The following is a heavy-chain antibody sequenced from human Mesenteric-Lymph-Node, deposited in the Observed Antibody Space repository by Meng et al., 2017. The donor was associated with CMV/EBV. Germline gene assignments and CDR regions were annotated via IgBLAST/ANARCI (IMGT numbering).Heavy chain of an antibody. CDR2: MNPNSGNT. V-gene: IGHV1-8*02. D-gene: IGHD1-26*01. J-gene: IGHJ3*02. Sequence: ASVKVSCKASGYTFTNYGLSWVRQATGQGLEWMGWMNPNSGNTGYAQKFQGRVTMTRDTSTSTVYMELSSLRSEDTAVYYCARGGQWELQGAFDIWGQGTMVTVSS. CDR3: ARGGQWELQGAFDI. CDR1: GYTFTNYG.